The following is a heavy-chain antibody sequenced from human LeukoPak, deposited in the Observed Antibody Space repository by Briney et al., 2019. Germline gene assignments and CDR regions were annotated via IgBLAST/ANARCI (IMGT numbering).Heavy chain of an antibody. CDR3: ARSRWGWYFDY. CDR2: ISSSSSYI. V-gene: IGHV3-21*01. D-gene: IGHD1-26*01. Sequence: PGGSLRLSCAASGFTFTNHAMAWVRLAPGKGLEWVSSISSSSSYIYYADSVKGRFTISRDNAKNSLYLQMNSLRAEDTAVYYCARSRWGWYFDYWGQGTLVTVSS. CDR1: GFTFTNHA. J-gene: IGHJ4*02.